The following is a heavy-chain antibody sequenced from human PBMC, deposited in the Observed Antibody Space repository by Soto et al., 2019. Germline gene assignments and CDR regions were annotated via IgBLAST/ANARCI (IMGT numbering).Heavy chain of an antibody. J-gene: IGHJ4*02. CDR3: ARDHLTGSLFVY. Sequence: PSPTLSITFVICGYNFSSNSAAWNWIRHSPSRGLEWLGRTYYRSKWYNDYAVSVKSRITINPDTSKNQFSLQLNSVTPEDTAVYYCARDHLTGSLFVYWGQGTLVP. V-gene: IGHV6-1*01. D-gene: IGHD7-27*01. CDR1: GYNFSSNSAA. CDR2: TYYRSKWYN.